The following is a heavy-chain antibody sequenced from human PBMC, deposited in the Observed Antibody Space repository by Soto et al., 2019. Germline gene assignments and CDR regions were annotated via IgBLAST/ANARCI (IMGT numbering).Heavy chain of an antibody. J-gene: IGHJ4*02. CDR2: ISGSGGST. Sequence: PGGSLRLSRAASGFTFSSYAMSWVRQSPGKWLEWVSAISGSGGSTYYADSVKGRFTISRDNSKNTLYLQMNSLRAEDTAVYYCAKVFPIVLMVYASETDYWGQGTLVTVSS. D-gene: IGHD2-8*01. CDR1: GFTFSSYA. CDR3: AKVFPIVLMVYASETDY. V-gene: IGHV3-23*01.